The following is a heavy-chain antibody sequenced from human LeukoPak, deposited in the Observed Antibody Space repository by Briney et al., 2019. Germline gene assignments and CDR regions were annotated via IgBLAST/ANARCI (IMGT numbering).Heavy chain of an antibody. CDR2: ISYDGRNK. CDR1: GFTFSSYA. J-gene: IGHJ4*02. V-gene: IGHV3-30*04. D-gene: IGHD1-26*01. CDR3: AREMERYFDY. Sequence: GGSLRLSCAASGFTFSSYAMHWVRQAPGKGLEWVAVISYDGRNKYYADSVKGRFTISRDNSKNTLYLHMNGLRAEDTAVYYCAREMERYFDYWGQGTLVTVSS.